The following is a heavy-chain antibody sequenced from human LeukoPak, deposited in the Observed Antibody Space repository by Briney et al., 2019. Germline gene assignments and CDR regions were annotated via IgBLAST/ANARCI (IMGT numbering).Heavy chain of an antibody. CDR2: IYYSGST. CDR1: GGSISSYY. V-gene: IGHV4-59*12. CDR3: ARDPLAYCGGDCYKDY. D-gene: IGHD2-21*02. Sequence: SETLSLTCTVSGGSISSYYWSWIRQPPGKGLEWIGYIYYSGSTNYNPSLKSRVTISVDTSKNQFSLKLSSVTAADTAVYYCARDPLAYCGGDCYKDYWGQGTLVTVSS. J-gene: IGHJ4*02.